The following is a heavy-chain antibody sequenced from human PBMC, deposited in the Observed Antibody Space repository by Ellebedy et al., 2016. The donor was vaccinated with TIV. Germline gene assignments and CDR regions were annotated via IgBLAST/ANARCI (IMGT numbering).Heavy chain of an antibody. D-gene: IGHD2-2*02. V-gene: IGHV1-46*01. J-gene: IGHJ6*02. CDR3: ARYGYCSSTSCYSTGMDV. Sequence: ASVKVSCKASGYTFTSYYMHWVRQAPGQGLEWMGIINPSGGSTSYAQKFQGRVTMTRDTSTSTVYTELSSLRSEDTAVYYCARYGYCSSTSCYSTGMDVWGQGTTVTVSS. CDR2: INPSGGST. CDR1: GYTFTSYY.